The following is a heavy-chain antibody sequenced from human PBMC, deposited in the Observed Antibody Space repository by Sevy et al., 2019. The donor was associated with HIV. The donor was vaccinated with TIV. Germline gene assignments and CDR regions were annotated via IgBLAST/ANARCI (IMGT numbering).Heavy chain of an antibody. Sequence: GGSLRLSCAASGFTVSRYAMHWVRQAPGKGLEWVAVISYDGSNKYYADSVKGRFTISRDNSKNTLYLQMNSLRAEDTAVYYCARDPIGYCTNGVCRHFDYWGQGTLVTVSS. D-gene: IGHD2-8*01. J-gene: IGHJ4*02. CDR3: ARDPIGYCTNGVCRHFDY. CDR2: ISYDGSNK. CDR1: GFTVSRYA. V-gene: IGHV3-30-3*01.